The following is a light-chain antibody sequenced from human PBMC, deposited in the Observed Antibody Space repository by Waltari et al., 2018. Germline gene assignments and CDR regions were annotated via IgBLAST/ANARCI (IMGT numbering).Light chain of an antibody. CDR2: EVT. Sequence: QSALTQPASVSGSPGQSITIPCTGTSSDVGGYNYAPWYQQHPGKAPKLMIYEVTNRPSGVSDRFSGSKSGNTASLTISGLQAEDEADYYCSSSTSTTTWVFGGGTKLTVL. J-gene: IGLJ3*02. V-gene: IGLV2-14*01. CDR1: SSDVGGYNY. CDR3: SSSTSTTTWV.